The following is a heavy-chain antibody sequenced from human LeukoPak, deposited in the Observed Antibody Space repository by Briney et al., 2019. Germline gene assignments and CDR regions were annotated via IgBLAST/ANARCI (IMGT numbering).Heavy chain of an antibody. CDR1: GFTFDDYA. J-gene: IGHJ3*02. Sequence: PGGSLRLSCAASGFTFDDYAMHWVRQAPGKGLEWVSGISWNSGSIGYADSVKGRFTISRDNAKNSLYLQMNSLGAEYMALYYCGKDLDVGVSGGAFDIWGQGAMVTVSS. D-gene: IGHD3-10*01. V-gene: IGHV3-9*03. CDR3: GKDLDVGVSGGAFDI. CDR2: ISWNSGSI.